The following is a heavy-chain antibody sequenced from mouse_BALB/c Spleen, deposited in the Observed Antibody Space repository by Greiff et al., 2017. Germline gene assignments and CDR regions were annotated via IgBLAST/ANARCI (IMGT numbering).Heavy chain of an antibody. D-gene: IGHD2-3*01. CDR1: GYTFTSYV. Sequence: VQLQQSGPELVKPGASVKMSCKASGYTFTSYVMHWVKQKPGQGLEWIGYINPSTGYTEYNQKFKDKATLTADKSSSTAYMQLSSLTSEDSAVYYCARHDGYYWYFDVWGAGTTVTVSS. CDR3: ARHDGYYWYFDV. CDR2: INPSTGYT. V-gene: IGHV1-14*01. J-gene: IGHJ1*01.